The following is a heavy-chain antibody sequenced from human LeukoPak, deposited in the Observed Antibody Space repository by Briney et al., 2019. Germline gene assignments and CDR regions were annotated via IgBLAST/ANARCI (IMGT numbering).Heavy chain of an antibody. V-gene: IGHV3-43*02. Sequence: GGSLRLSCAASGFTFDDYAMHWVRQAPGKGLEWVSLIGRDGGSTYYADSVKGRFTISRDNSKNSLYLQMNSLRTEDTALYYCAKDRENYDFWSGYYFLFDYWGQGTLVTVSS. CDR1: GFTFDDYA. D-gene: IGHD3-3*01. CDR3: AKDRENYDFWSGYYFLFDY. CDR2: IGRDGGST. J-gene: IGHJ4*02.